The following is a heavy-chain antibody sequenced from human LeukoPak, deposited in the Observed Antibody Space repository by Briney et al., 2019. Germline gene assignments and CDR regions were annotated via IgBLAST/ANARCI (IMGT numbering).Heavy chain of an antibody. J-gene: IGHJ4*02. CDR2: IYYSGST. CDR3: ARHYIVVVPAASAPFDY. V-gene: IGHV4-59*08. Sequence: SQTLSLTCTVSGGSISSYYWSWIRQPPGKGLEGIGYIYYSGSTNYNPSLKSRVTISVDTSKNQFSLKLSSVTAADTAVYYCARHYIVVVPAASAPFDYWGQGTLVTVSS. CDR1: GGSISSYY. D-gene: IGHD2-2*01.